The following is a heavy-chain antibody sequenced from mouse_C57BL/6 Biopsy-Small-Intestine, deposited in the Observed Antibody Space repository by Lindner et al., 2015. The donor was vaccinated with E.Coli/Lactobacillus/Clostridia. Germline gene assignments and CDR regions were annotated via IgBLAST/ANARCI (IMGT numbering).Heavy chain of an antibody. J-gene: IGHJ1*03. CDR3: ARWLWYFDV. CDR1: GYIFTTYW. Sequence: VQLQESGPELVKPGASVKMSCKASGYIFTTYWMHWVKQRPGRGLGWIGRIDPNSGGTEYNEKFKSKATLTVDKFSSTAYMQLSSLTSEDSAVYYCARWLWYFDVWGTGTTVTVSS. V-gene: IGHV1-72*01. CDR2: IDPNSGGT.